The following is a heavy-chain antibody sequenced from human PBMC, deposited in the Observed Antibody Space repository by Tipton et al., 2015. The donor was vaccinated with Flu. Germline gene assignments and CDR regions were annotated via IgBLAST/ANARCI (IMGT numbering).Heavy chain of an antibody. CDR3: ARRVYDFWSGPPLDY. D-gene: IGHD3-3*01. Sequence: TLSLTCAVYGGSFSGYYWSWIRQPPGKGLEWIGEINHSGSTNYNPSLKSRVIISVDTSKNQFSLKLSSVTAADTAVYYCARRVYDFWSGPPLDYWGQGTLVTVSS. V-gene: IGHV4-34*01. CDR2: INHSGST. CDR1: GGSFSGYY. J-gene: IGHJ4*02.